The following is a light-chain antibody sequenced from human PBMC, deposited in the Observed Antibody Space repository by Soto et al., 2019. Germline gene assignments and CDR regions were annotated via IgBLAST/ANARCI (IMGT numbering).Light chain of an antibody. CDR3: QQYNTYPT. J-gene: IGKJ1*01. V-gene: IGKV1-5*03. CDR1: QSITSW. CDR2: KAS. Sequence: DIQMTQSPSTLSASIGVRVTITCRASQSITSWLAWYQQKPGKAPKLLIYKASNLESGVPSRFSGSGSGTDFTLTISSLQPDDFATYYCQQYNTYPTFGQGTKVEFK.